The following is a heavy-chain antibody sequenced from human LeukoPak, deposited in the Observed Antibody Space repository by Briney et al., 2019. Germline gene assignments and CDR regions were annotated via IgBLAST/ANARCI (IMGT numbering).Heavy chain of an antibody. CDR2: IHYSGAT. Sequence: KASETLSLTCNVSGGPIISFFWSWIRKSPGKGLEWIGYIHYSGATRYNPSLQDRLTISVDTSKNQFSLDLTSVTAADTAVYYCARSRGGYGDYGNWFDPWGQGTLVSVSS. CDR3: ARSRGGYGDYGNWFDP. D-gene: IGHD4-17*01. J-gene: IGHJ5*02. V-gene: IGHV4-59*01. CDR1: GGPIISFF.